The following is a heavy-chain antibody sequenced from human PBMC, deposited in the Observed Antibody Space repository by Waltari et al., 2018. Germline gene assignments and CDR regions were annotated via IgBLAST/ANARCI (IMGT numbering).Heavy chain of an antibody. D-gene: IGHD2-21*01. CDR2: IYWNGNT. CDR1: GGSISTSNYY. V-gene: IGHV4-39*01. Sequence: QLQMQGSGPGLVKSSETLSLTCTVSGGSISTSNYYWGWVRQFPGKGLEWIGSIYWNGNTYFNPSLKSRLTMSVDMAKNQFSLKLSSVTAADTALHYCARHRNYGGFPGDFDTWGQGTMVTVSS. CDR3: ARHRNYGGFPGDFDT. J-gene: IGHJ3*02.